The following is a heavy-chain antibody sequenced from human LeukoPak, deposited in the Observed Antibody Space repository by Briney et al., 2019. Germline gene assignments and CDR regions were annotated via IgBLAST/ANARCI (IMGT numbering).Heavy chain of an antibody. J-gene: IGHJ4*02. Sequence: GGSLRLSCAASGFTFRSSAMSWVRQAPGKGLEWVSGISGSGGSTFNADSVKGRFTISRDNSKNTLYLQMNSLRAEDTAVYYCAKAQGGYSYFDYWGQGILVTVSS. CDR3: AKAQGGYSYFDY. D-gene: IGHD3-22*01. CDR2: ISGSGGST. CDR1: GFTFRSSA. V-gene: IGHV3-23*01.